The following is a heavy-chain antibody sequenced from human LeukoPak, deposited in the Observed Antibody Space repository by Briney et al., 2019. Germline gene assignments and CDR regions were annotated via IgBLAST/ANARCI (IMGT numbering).Heavy chain of an antibody. V-gene: IGHV5-51*01. J-gene: IGHJ3*02. CDR1: GYSFTSYW. Sequence: GESLKISCKGSGYSFTSYWIGWVRQMPGKGLEWMGIVYLGDSDTRYSPSFQGQVTISADRSISTAYLQWSSLKASDAAMYYCARLGTAMALGTFDMWGQGTTVTVSS. CDR2: VYLGDSDT. D-gene: IGHD5-18*01. CDR3: ARLGTAMALGTFDM.